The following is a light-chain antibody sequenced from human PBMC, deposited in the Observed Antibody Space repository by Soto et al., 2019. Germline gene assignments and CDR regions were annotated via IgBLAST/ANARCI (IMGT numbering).Light chain of an antibody. CDR3: QQRNSWPPLT. J-gene: IGKJ4*01. CDR1: QSVSSN. Sequence: EIVLTQSPATLSLSPGERATLSCRASQSVSSNLASYQQKNGQPPTLLIYDASTRSTGIPARFSGSGSCTDFSLIISSLEPEDFSVEYCQQRNSWPPLTFGGGTKVEIK. V-gene: IGKV3-11*01. CDR2: DAS.